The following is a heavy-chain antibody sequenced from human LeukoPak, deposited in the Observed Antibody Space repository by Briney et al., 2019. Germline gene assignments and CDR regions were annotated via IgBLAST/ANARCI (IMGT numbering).Heavy chain of an antibody. CDR2: IKSKTDGGTT. J-gene: IGHJ5*02. Sequence: GGSLRLSCAASGFSFSGYAMSWVRQAPGKGLEWVGRIKSKTDGGTTDYAAPVKGRFTISRDDSKNTLYLQMNSLKTEDTAVYYCTTEAKGWFDPWGQGTLVTVSS. CDR1: GFSFSGYA. V-gene: IGHV3-15*01. D-gene: IGHD4/OR15-4a*01. CDR3: TTEAKGWFDP.